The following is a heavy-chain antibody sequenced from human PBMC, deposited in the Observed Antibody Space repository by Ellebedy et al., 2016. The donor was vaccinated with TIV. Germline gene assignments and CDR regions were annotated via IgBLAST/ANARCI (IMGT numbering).Heavy chain of an antibody. D-gene: IGHD2/OR15-2a*01. V-gene: IGHV3-23*01. Sequence: GESLKISXAASGFTFSSYAMSWVRQAPGKGLEWVSAISGSGGSTYYADSVKGRFTISRDNSKNTLYLQMNSLRAEDTAVYYCAKRTTFHYWGQGTLVTVSS. CDR2: ISGSGGST. CDR3: AKRTTFHY. J-gene: IGHJ4*02. CDR1: GFTFSSYA.